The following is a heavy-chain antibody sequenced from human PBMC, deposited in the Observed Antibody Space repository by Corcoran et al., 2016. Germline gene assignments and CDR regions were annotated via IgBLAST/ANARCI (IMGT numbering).Heavy chain of an antibody. Sequence: QVQLVESGGGVVQPGRSLRLSCAASGFTFSSYGMHWVRQAPGKGLEWVAVIWYDGSNKYYADSVKGRFTISRDNSKNTLYLQMNRLRAEDTAVYYFARDLSDLLTGPWDLWGRGTLVTGSS. V-gene: IGHV3-33*01. CDR2: IWYDGSNK. D-gene: IGHD3-9*01. J-gene: IGHJ2*01. CDR3: ARDLSDLLTGPWDL. CDR1: GFTFSSYG.